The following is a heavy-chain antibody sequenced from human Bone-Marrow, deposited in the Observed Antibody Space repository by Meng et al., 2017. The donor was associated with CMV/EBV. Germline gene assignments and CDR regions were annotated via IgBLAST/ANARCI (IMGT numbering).Heavy chain of an antibody. CDR3: VNCGPYGGYVHY. V-gene: IGHV3-23*03. J-gene: IGHJ4*02. D-gene: IGHD5-12*01. CDR1: GFTVSSNY. CDR2: IYSGGSST. Sequence: GESLKISCAASGFTVSSNYMSWVRQAPGKGLEWVSVIYSGGSSTYYADSVKGRFTISRDNSKNTLYLQMNSLRAEDTAVYYCVNCGPYGGYVHYWGQGTLVTVSS.